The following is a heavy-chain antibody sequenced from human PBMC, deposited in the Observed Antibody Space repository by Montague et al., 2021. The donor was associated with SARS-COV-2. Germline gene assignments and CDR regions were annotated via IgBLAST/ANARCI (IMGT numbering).Heavy chain of an antibody. CDR1: GGSFSGHY. CDR2: INNSGST. CDR3: ARGRIEVSMIVVVLTGASYYMDV. J-gene: IGHJ6*03. D-gene: IGHD3-22*01. V-gene: IGHV4-34*01. Sequence: ECQSLVYAVYGGSFSGHYWSWIRQPPGKGLEWIGEINNSGSTNYNPSLKSRVTISVDTSKNQFSLKLHSVTAADTAVYYCARGRIEVSMIVVVLTGASYYMDVWGKGTTVTGSS.